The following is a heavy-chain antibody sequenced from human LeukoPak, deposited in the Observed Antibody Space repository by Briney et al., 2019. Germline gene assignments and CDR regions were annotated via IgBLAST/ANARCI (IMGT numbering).Heavy chain of an antibody. D-gene: IGHD2-15*01. Sequence: SVKVSCKASGGTFSSYAISWVRQAPGQGLEWMGGIIPIFGTANYAQKFQGRVTMTRDMSTSTVYMELSSLRSEDTAVYYCAREGPGYCSGDNCYSQSFFDYWGQGSLVTVSS. V-gene: IGHV1-69*05. CDR2: IIPIFGTA. CDR3: AREGPGYCSGDNCYSQSFFDY. J-gene: IGHJ4*02. CDR1: GGTFSSYA.